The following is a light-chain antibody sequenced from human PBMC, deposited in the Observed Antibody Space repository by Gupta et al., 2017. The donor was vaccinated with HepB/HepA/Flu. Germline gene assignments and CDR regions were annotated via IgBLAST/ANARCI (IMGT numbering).Light chain of an antibody. CDR2: DAS. CDR1: HSVSRY. V-gene: IGKV3-11*01. CDR3: QQRPNWPALT. Sequence: ELVLTQSPATLSLSPGERATLSCRASHSVSRYLSWYQQKPGQAPRLLIYDASNRATGIPVRFSGSGSGTDFTLTISGLEPEDFAVYDCQQRPNWPALTLGGGTKVEIK. J-gene: IGKJ4*01.